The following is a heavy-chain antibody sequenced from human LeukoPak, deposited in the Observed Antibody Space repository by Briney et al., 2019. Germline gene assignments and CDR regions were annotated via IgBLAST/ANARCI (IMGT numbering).Heavy chain of an antibody. D-gene: IGHD3-3*02. J-gene: IGHJ4*02. CDR1: GYTFTINH. Sequence: ASVKVSCTASGYTFTINHIHWVRQAPGQGLEWMGVINPSGDSTTYAQNFQGRVTMTRDTSTSTVYMELRSLRSEDTAIYYCAKLATSDTGGTYWGQGTLVTVSS. V-gene: IGHV1-46*01. CDR3: AKLATSDTGGTY. CDR2: INPSGDST.